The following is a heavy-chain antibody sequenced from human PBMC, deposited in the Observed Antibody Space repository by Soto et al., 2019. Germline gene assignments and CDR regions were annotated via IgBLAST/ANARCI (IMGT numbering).Heavy chain of an antibody. Sequence: EVQLVESGGGLVKPGGSLRLSCAASGFTFSNAWMNWVRQAPGKGLEWVGRIKSKTDGGTTDYAAPVKGRFTISRDDSKNHPSLQKDILKTGDTAVYYCTTNKFGVIPADPPGMGYFDHWGQGTLVTVSS. D-gene: IGHD2-2*01. CDR3: TTNKFGVIPADPPGMGYFDH. J-gene: IGHJ4*02. CDR1: GFTFSNAW. CDR2: IKSKTDGGTT. V-gene: IGHV3-15*07.